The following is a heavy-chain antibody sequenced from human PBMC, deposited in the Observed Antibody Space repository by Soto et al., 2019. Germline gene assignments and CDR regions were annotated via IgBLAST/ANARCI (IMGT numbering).Heavy chain of an antibody. CDR2: VYYDGST. Sequence: SETLSLTCTVSGDSINYYYWSWIRQAPGKGLEWIGYVYYDGSTGYNPSLESRVTMSIDTSKNQFSLKLSYVIAADTALYYCVSYDRQSGRYSLDYWGQGTLVTVSS. D-gene: IGHD3-10*01. CDR3: VSYDRQSGRYSLDY. V-gene: IGHV4-59*01. J-gene: IGHJ4*02. CDR1: GDSINYYY.